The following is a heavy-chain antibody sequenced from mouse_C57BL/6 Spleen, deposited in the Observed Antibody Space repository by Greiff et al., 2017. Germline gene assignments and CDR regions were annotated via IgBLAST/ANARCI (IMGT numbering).Heavy chain of an antibody. D-gene: IGHD2-4*01. V-gene: IGHV7-1*01. CDR1: GFTFSDFY. J-gene: IGHJ3*01. CDR3: ARDDYDSPFAY. CDR2: SRNKANDYTT. Sequence: EVKLVESGGGLVQSGRSLRLSCATSGFTFSDFYMEWVRQAPGKGLEWIAASRNKANDYTTEYSASVKGRFIVSRDTSQSILYLQMNALRAEDTAIYCCARDDYDSPFAYWGQGTLVTVSA.